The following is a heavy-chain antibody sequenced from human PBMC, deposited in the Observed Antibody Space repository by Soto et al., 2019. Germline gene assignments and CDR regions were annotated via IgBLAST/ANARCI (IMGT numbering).Heavy chain of an antibody. CDR2: IYYSGST. CDR3: ATLWFGEGNY. D-gene: IGHD3-10*01. Sequence: PSETLSLTCTVSGGCISSSSYYWGWIRQPPGKGLEWIGSIYYSGSTYYNPSLKSRVTISVDTSKNQFSLKLSSVTAADTAVYYCATLWFGEGNYWGQGTLVTVSS. V-gene: IGHV4-39*01. CDR1: GGCISSSSYY. J-gene: IGHJ4*02.